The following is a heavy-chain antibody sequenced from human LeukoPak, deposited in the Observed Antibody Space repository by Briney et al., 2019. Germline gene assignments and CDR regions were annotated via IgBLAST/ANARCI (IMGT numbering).Heavy chain of an antibody. CDR1: GGSISSSSYY. J-gene: IGHJ4*02. CDR2: IYYSGST. D-gene: IGHD5-12*01. Sequence: SETLSLTCTVSGGSISSSSYYWGWIRQPPGKGLEWIGSIYYSGSTYYNPSLKSRVTISVDTSKNQFSLKLSSVTAADTAVYYCARDSPPLSNIVATRYDYWGQGTLVTVSS. CDR3: ARDSPPLSNIVATRYDY. V-gene: IGHV4-39*07.